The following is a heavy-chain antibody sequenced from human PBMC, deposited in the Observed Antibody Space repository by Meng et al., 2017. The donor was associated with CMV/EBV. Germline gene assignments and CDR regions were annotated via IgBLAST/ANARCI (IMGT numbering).Heavy chain of an antibody. CDR1: GYTFTHHG. Sequence: QVHLVQSGAEVRKPGASVRVSCKASGYTFTHHGISWVRQAPGQGLEWMGWISGYNENTKYARHLQGRVTMTTDTSTNTAYMELRSLRSDDTAIYYCARDTMMIMSFDHWGPGTLVTVSS. CDR3: ARDTMMIMSFDH. CDR2: ISGYNENT. V-gene: IGHV1-18*01. D-gene: IGHD3-22*01. J-gene: IGHJ4*02.